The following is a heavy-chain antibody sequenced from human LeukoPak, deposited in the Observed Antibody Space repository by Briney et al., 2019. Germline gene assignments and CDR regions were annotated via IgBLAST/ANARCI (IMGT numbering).Heavy chain of an antibody. V-gene: IGHV1-8*01. CDR1: GYTFTSYD. D-gene: IGHD6-19*01. Sequence: GASVKVSCKASGYTFTSYDINWVRQATGQGLEWMGWMNPNSGNTGYGQKFQGRVTMTSSTSTAYMELSSLRSEDTAVYYCATATVAALDYWGQGTLVTVSS. CDR2: MNPNSGNT. CDR3: ATATVAALDY. J-gene: IGHJ4*02.